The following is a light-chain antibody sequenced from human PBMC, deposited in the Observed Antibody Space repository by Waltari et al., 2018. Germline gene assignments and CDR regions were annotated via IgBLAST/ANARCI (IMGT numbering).Light chain of an antibody. J-gene: IGLJ1*01. CDR1: TSDVGSYDL. CDR3: CSYAGRGTYV. Sequence: QSALTQPASVSGTPGQSITISCSGTTSDVGSYDLVSWYQQHPGEAPKLLLCEVFKRPPATSSRFSVAKSGSTASLTIAGLQPEDETDYYCCSYAGRGTYVFGSGTKVTVL. V-gene: IGLV2-23*02. CDR2: EVF.